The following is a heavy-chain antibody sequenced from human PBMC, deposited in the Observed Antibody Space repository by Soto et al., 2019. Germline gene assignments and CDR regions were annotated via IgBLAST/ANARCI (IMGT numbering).Heavy chain of an antibody. J-gene: IGHJ4*02. CDR1: GFTFSSYS. D-gene: IGHD5-18*01. CDR3: ARVVPPRYSYGYGYFDY. V-gene: IGHV3-48*02. Sequence: EVQLVESGGGLVQPGGSLRLSCAASGFTFSSYSMNWVRQAPGKGLEWVSYISSSSSTIYYADSVKGRFTISRDNAKNSLYLQMNSLRDEDTAVYYCARVVPPRYSYGYGYFDYWGQGTLVTVSS. CDR2: ISSSSSTI.